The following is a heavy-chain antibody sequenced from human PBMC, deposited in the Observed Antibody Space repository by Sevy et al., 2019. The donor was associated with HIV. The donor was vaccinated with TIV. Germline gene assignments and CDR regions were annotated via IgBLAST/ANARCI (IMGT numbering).Heavy chain of an antibody. D-gene: IGHD6-13*01. CDR3: ARDVSAAGTLDY. V-gene: IGHV4-30-4*01. CDR2: IYYSGST. Sequence: SETLSLPCTVSGGSISSGDYYWSWIRQPPGKGLEWIGYIYYSGSTYYNPSLKSQVTISVDTSKNQFSLKLSSVTAADTAVYYCARDVSAAGTLDYWGQGTLVTVSS. CDR1: GGSISSGDYY. J-gene: IGHJ4*02.